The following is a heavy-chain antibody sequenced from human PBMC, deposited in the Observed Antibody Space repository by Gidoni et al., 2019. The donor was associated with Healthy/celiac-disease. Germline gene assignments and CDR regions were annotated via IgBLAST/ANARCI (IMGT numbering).Heavy chain of an antibody. Sequence: EVQLVESGGGLVKPGGSLRLSCAASVFTFSNAWMSWVRQAPGKGLEWVGRIKSKREGGTTDYAAPVKGRFTISRDDSKNTLYLQMNSLKTEDTAVYYCTMGLDCTISSCYRNWGQGTLVTVSS. CDR1: VFTFSNAW. CDR2: IKSKREGGTT. D-gene: IGHD2-2*02. CDR3: TMGLDCTISSCYRN. J-gene: IGHJ4*02. V-gene: IGHV3-15*01.